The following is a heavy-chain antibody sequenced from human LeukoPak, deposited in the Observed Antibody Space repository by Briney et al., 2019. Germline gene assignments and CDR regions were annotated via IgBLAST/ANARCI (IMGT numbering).Heavy chain of an antibody. Sequence: SVKVSCKASGGTFINYAIIWVRQAHGQGLEWMGGIIPFFGTTNCSQKFQGRVTMTADESTSTAYMELNSLKSEDTAVYCCARDLGDCTTTTCYGDYYYAMDVWGNGTTVTVSS. D-gene: IGHD2-2*01. V-gene: IGHV1-69*01. CDR2: IIPFFGTT. CDR1: GGTFINYA. CDR3: ARDLGDCTTTTCYGDYYYAMDV. J-gene: IGHJ6*04.